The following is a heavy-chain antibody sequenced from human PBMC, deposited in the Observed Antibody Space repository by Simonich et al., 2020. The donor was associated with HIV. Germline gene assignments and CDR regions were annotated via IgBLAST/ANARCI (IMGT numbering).Heavy chain of an antibody. CDR2: IYYSGRT. CDR3: ARRGHYYDSFDL. J-gene: IGHJ2*01. Sequence: VQLQQWGAGLLKPSETLSLTCTVSGGSISTYYWSWIRQPPGKGLEWIGYIYYSGRTNHNPALEGRVTISVDTSKNQFSLKLSSVTAADTAVYYCARRGHYYDSFDLWGRGTLVTVSS. V-gene: IGHV4-59*12. D-gene: IGHD3-22*01. CDR1: GGSISTYY.